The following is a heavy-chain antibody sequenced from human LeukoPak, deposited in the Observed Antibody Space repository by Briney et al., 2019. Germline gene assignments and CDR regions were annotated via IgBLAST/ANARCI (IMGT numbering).Heavy chain of an antibody. CDR3: ARGPYDRYTAMPYYFDY. Sequence: ASVQVSCKASGYTFTGYYVHWVRQAPGQGLEWMGWINPCTGCTNYAQKFQGRVTMTRDTSISTAYMEQSRLRSDDTAVYYCARGPYDRYTAMPYYFDYWGQGTLVTVSS. V-gene: IGHV1-2*02. D-gene: IGHD5-18*01. CDR2: INPCTGCT. J-gene: IGHJ4*02. CDR1: GYTFTGYY.